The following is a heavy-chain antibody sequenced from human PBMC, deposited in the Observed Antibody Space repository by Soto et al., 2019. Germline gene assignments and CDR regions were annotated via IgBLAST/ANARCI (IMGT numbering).Heavy chain of an antibody. CDR2: IYSGGTI. CDR1: GFTVTINY. D-gene: IGHD5-12*01. J-gene: IGHJ4*02. CDR3: HGYGY. V-gene: IGHV3-53*01. Sequence: GGSLRLSCALSGFTVTINYMSWVRQAPGKGLEWVSVIYSGGTIYYADSVKGRFTISRDTSKNTLYLQMNSLRGDDTAVYYCHGYGYWGQGTLVTVSS.